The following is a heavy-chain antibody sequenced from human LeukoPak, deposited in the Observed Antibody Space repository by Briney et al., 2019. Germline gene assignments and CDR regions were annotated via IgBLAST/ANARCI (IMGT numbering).Heavy chain of an antibody. CDR1: GASISPSY. CDR2: IYNSGTT. V-gene: IGHV4-59*01. Sequence: SETLSLTCSVSGASISPSYWSWLRQPPGRGLEWIGYIYNSGTTNYNTSLASRVTISLDTPKNQFSLRLSSVSAVDTVVYYCARGPPDRADIWGQGTMVTVSS. D-gene: IGHD3-16*02. J-gene: IGHJ3*02. CDR3: ARGPPDRADI.